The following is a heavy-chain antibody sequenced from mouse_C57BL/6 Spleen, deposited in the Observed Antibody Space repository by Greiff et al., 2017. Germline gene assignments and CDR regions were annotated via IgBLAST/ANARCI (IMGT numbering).Heavy chain of an antibody. V-gene: IGHV1-5*01. CDR3: TRDRGGYGSSSWFAY. D-gene: IGHD1-1*01. Sequence: EVQLQQSGTVLARPGASVKMSCKTSGYTFTSYWMHWVKQRPGQGLEWIGAIYPGNSDTSYNQKFKGKAKLTAVTSASTAYMELISLTNEDSAVYDSTRDRGGYGSSSWFAYWGQGTLVTVSA. CDR1: GYTFTSYW. CDR2: IYPGNSDT. J-gene: IGHJ3*01.